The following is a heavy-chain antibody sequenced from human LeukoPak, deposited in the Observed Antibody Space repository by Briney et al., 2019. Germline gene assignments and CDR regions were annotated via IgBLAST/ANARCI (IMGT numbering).Heavy chain of an antibody. CDR3: AKRGVVIRVILVGFHKEAYYFDS. CDR2: ISDSGGRT. Sequence: GGSLRLSCAVSGITLSNYGMRWVRQAPGKGLEWVAGISDSGGRTNYADSVKGQFTISRDNPKNTLYLQMNSLRAEDTAVYFCAKRGVVIRVILVGFHKEAYYFDSWGQGALVTVSS. J-gene: IGHJ4*02. D-gene: IGHD3-22*01. V-gene: IGHV3-23*01. CDR1: GITLSNYG.